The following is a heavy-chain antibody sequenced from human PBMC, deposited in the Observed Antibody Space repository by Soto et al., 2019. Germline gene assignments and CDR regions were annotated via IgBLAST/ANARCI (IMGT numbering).Heavy chain of an antibody. CDR2: MNSDGSST. J-gene: IGHJ4*02. CDR1: GFTLSSYW. V-gene: IGHV3-74*01. Sequence: EVQLVESGGGLVQPGGSLRLSCAVSGFTLSSYWMHWVRQVPGKGLVWVSRMNSDGSSTRYADSVKGRFTISRDNAKNTLYLQMTSLRADDTGLYYCARVGGSGGSCIDYWGQGTLVTVTS. D-gene: IGHD2-15*01. CDR3: ARVGGSGGSCIDY.